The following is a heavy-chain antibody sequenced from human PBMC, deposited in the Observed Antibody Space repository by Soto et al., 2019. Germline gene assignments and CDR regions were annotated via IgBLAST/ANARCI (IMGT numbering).Heavy chain of an antibody. J-gene: IGHJ5*02. Sequence: SETLSLTCAVSGGSISSGGYSWSWIRQPPGKGLEWIGYIYHSGSTYYNPSLKSRVTISVDRSKNQFSLKLSSVTAADTAVYYCARCGFSCFDPWGQGTLVTVSS. CDR3: ARCGFSCFDP. V-gene: IGHV4-30-2*01. CDR1: GGSISSGGYS. CDR2: IYHSGST. D-gene: IGHD2-21*01.